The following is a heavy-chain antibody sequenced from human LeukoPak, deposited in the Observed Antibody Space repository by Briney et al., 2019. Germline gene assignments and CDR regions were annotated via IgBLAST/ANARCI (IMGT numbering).Heavy chain of an antibody. CDR3: ARSLPYDILTGYYLFDY. D-gene: IGHD3-9*01. V-gene: IGHV3-21*01. CDR1: GFTFSSYS. Sequence: GGSLRLSCAASGFTFSSYSMNWVRQAPGKGLEWVSSISSSSSYIYYADSVKGRFTISRDNAKNSLYLQMDSLRAEDTAVYYCARSLPYDILTGYYLFDYWGQGTLVTVSS. CDR2: ISSSSSYI. J-gene: IGHJ4*02.